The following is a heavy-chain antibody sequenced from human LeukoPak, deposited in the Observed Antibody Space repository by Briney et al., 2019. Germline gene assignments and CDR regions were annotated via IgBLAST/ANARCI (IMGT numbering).Heavy chain of an antibody. CDR1: GDTFITYT. CDR2: IIPSLDIS. D-gene: IGHD2-15*01. CDR3: ARDHCSPGTCLGGH. V-gene: IGHV1-69*04. Sequence: SVKVSCKASGDTFITYTFSWVRQAPGQGLEWMGRIIPSLDISNYAQKFQGRVTLSADKATTTTYMELTSLRSEDTAIYYCARDHCSPGTCLGGHWGQGTLVTVSS. J-gene: IGHJ4*02.